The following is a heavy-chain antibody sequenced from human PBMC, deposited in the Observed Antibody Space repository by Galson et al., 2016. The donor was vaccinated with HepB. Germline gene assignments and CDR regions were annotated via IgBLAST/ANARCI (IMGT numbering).Heavy chain of an antibody. CDR3: TADIPNVGSGYNNFDF. Sequence: SLRLSCAASGFSFSHPFSNAFKNAWMSWVRQAPGKGREWVGRIKSKVEGGTEHYAAPVQGSLTVSRADAKDMLYLQRDSLKTEDTAVYYCTADIPNVGSGYNNFDFWGQGTLVTVSS. D-gene: IGHD5-12*01. V-gene: IGHV3-15*01. J-gene: IGHJ4*02. CDR2: IKSKVEGGTE. CDR1: GFSFSHPFSNAFKNAW.